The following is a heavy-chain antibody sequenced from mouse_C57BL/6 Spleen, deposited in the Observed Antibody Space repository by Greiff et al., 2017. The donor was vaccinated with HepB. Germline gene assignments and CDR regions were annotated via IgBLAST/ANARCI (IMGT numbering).Heavy chain of an antibody. CDR3: AREYYGSFDY. V-gene: IGHV5-4*01. D-gene: IGHD2-2*01. CDR2: ISDGGSYT. CDR1: GFTFSSYA. J-gene: IGHJ2*01. Sequence: EVKVVESGGGLVKPGGSLKLSCAASGFTFSSYAMSWVRQTPEKRLEWVATISDGGSYTYYPDNVKGRFTISRDNAKNNLYLQMSHLKSEDTAMYYCAREYYGSFDYWGQGTTLTVSS.